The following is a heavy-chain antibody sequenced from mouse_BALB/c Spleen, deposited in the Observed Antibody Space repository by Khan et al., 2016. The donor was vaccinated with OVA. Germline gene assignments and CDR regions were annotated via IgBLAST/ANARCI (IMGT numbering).Heavy chain of an antibody. J-gene: IGHJ3*01. V-gene: IGHV9-4*02. CDR2: INTHSGLP. CDR1: GYTFTTAG. D-gene: IGHD1-2*01. CDR3: ARDDYYGYGFAY. Sequence: QIQLVQSGPELKKPGETVRISCKASGYTFTTAGMQWVQKMPGKGLKWIGWINTHSGLPNYAEDSKGRFAFSLETSASTAYLQISNLKSEDTATYFCARDDYYGYGFAYWGQGTLVTVSA.